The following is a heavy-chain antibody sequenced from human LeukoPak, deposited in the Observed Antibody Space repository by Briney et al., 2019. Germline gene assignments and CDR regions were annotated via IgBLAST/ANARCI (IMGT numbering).Heavy chain of an antibody. CDR3: ARSGWYFPFDY. CDR1: GFTINNYG. Sequence: TGGSLRLSCAASGFTINNYGMTWVRQVPGKGLEWVSVISGGVGITNYADSVKGRFTISSDTSKNSLYLQMNSLRAEDTAVYYCARSGWYFPFDYWGQGTLVTVSS. D-gene: IGHD6-19*01. J-gene: IGHJ4*02. CDR2: ISGGVGIT. V-gene: IGHV3-23*01.